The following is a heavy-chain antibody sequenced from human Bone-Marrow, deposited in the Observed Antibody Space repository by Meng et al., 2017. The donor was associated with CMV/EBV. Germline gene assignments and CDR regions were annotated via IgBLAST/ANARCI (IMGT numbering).Heavy chain of an antibody. Sequence: ASVKVSCKASGYTFTGYYMHWVRQAPGQGLEWMGWINPNSGGTNYAQKFQGRVTMTRDTSIRTAYMELSRLRSDDTAVYYCARGVNSGSYSFGYFDYWGQGTLVTVYS. D-gene: IGHD1-26*01. CDR3: ARGVNSGSYSFGYFDY. V-gene: IGHV1-2*02. CDR2: INPNSGGT. J-gene: IGHJ4*02. CDR1: GYTFTGYY.